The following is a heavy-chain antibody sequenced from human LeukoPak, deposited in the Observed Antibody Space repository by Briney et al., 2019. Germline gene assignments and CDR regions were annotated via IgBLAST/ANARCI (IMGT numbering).Heavy chain of an antibody. D-gene: IGHD6-13*01. CDR3: ASFPAAAAGKDY. CDR2: IKPDGSEK. V-gene: IGHV3-7*01. J-gene: IGHJ4*02. CDR1: GFSFSGYW. Sequence: GGSLRLSCAASGFSFSGYWMSWVRQAPGKGLEWVANIKPDGSEKYYVDSVKGRFTVSRDNAKNSLYLQMNSLRAEDTAVYYCASFPAAAAGKDYWGQGTLVTVSS.